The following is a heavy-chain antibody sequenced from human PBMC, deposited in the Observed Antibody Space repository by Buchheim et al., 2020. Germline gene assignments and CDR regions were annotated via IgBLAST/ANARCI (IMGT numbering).Heavy chain of an antibody. Sequence: QVQLVQSGAEVKKPGASVKVSCKASGYTFTSYYMHWVRQAPGQGLEWMGIINPSGGSTSYAQKFQGRVTMTRDTSTSTVYMELSSLRSEDTAVYYCAGELLWFGELLGYYGMDVWGKGTT. CDR2: INPSGGST. J-gene: IGHJ6*04. V-gene: IGHV1-46*03. D-gene: IGHD3-10*01. CDR3: AGELLWFGELLGYYGMDV. CDR1: GYTFTSYY.